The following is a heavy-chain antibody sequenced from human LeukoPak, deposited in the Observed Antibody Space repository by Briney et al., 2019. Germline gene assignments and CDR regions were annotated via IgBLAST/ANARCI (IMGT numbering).Heavy chain of an antibody. V-gene: IGHV3-30*04. D-gene: IGHD2-2*01. CDR2: ISYDGSNK. J-gene: IGHJ6*03. Sequence: TGGSLRLSCAASGFTFSSYAMHWVRQAPGKGLEWVAVISYDGSNKYYADSVKGRFTISRDNSKNTLYLQMNSLRAEDTAVYYCARDGIVVVPSYYMDVWGKGTTVTVSS. CDR3: ARDGIVVVPSYYMDV. CDR1: GFTFSSYA.